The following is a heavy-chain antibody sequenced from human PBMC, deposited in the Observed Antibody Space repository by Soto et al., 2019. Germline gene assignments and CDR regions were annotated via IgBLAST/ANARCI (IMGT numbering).Heavy chain of an antibody. J-gene: IGHJ3*02. V-gene: IGHV5-51*01. CDR2: IYPGDSDT. CDR1: GYSFTNYW. CDR3: ARDTMVRGVIILPHAFDI. D-gene: IGHD3-10*01. Sequence: PGESLKISCKGSGYSFTNYWIGWVRQMPGKGLEWMGIIYPGDSDTRYSSSFQGQVTISADKSISTAYLQWSSLEASDTAMYYCARDTMVRGVIILPHAFDIWGRGTMVTVSS.